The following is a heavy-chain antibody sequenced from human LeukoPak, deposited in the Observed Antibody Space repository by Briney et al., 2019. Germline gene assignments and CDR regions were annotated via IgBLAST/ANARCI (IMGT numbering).Heavy chain of an antibody. J-gene: IGHJ4*02. CDR3: ARDRFYSVVVTAFDY. CDR1: GFTFSSYA. Sequence: PGGSLRLSCAASGFTFSSYAMHWVRQAPGKGLEWVAVMSYDGSNEYYADSVKGRFTISRDNAKNSLYLQMNSLRAEDTAVYYCARDRFYSVVVTAFDYWGQGTLVTVSS. V-gene: IGHV3-30*04. D-gene: IGHD2-21*02. CDR2: MSYDGSNE.